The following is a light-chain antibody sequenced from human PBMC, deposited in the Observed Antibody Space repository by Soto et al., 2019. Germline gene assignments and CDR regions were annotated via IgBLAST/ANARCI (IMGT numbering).Light chain of an antibody. Sequence: QSVLTQPASLTGSPGQSITISCTGTGSHVGGSDYVSWYQHRPGKAPKVMSYEVTNRPSGDSNRFHGSKQGNTASLTISGLLAEDESNYYCSSYTSSSTYVFGTGTKVTV. J-gene: IGLJ1*01. V-gene: IGLV2-14*01. CDR1: GSHVGGSDY. CDR3: SSYTSSSTYV. CDR2: EVT.